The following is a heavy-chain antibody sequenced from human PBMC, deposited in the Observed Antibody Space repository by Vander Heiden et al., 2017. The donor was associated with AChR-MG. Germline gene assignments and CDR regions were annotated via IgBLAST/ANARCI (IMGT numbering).Heavy chain of an antibody. D-gene: IGHD6-19*01. CDR1: RFTFSSYS. CDR3: ARDGWPQLDY. CDR2: ISSSSTTI. V-gene: IGHV3-48*01. Sequence: EVQVVESGGGLVQPGGSLRSPCPASRFTFSSYSMNWVRQAPGKGLEWVSYISSSSTTIYYADSVKGRFTSSRDNAKNSLYLQMNSLRAEDTAVYYCARDGWPQLDYWGQGTLVTVSS. J-gene: IGHJ4*02.